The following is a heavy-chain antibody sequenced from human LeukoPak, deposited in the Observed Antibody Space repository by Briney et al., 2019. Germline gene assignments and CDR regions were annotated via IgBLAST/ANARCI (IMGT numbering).Heavy chain of an antibody. Sequence: ASVKVSCKASGYTFTSYEINWVRQATARGLEWMGWMNPNSGNTGYAQKFQGRVTMTRDTSISTAYMELSSLRAEDTAVYYCARGRRGFRFDPWGQGTLVTVSS. CDR2: MNPNSGNT. CDR3: ARGRRGFRFDP. D-gene: IGHD3-10*01. J-gene: IGHJ5*02. CDR1: GYTFTSYE. V-gene: IGHV1-8*01.